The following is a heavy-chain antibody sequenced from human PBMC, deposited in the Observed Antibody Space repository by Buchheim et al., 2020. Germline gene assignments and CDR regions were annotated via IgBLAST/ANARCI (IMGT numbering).Heavy chain of an antibody. D-gene: IGHD1-26*01. CDR1: GFTFGIYA. CDR2: ISGSGRST. V-gene: IGHV3-23*01. J-gene: IGHJ4*02. CDR3: AKDRGGTYPAFEY. Sequence: EVQLLESGGGLVQPGGSLRLSCVASGFTFGIYAMGWVRQAPGKGLEWVAAISGSGRSTSYADSVQGRFTLSSDNSQNAVYLQMNNLETEDTAVYYCAKDRGGTYPAFEYWGQG.